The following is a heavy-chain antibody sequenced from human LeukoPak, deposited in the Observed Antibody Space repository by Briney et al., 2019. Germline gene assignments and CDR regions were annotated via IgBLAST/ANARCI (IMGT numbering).Heavy chain of an antibody. CDR2: IRYDGSNK. J-gene: IGHJ4*02. D-gene: IGHD1-26*01. V-gene: IGHV3-30*02. CDR3: AKVGANPTIFDY. Sequence: SGGSLRLSCAASGFTFSSYGMHWVRQAPGKGLEWVAFIRYDGSNKYYADSVKGRFTISRDNSKNTLYLQMNSLRAEDTAVYYCAKVGANPTIFDYWGQGTLVTVSS. CDR1: GFTFSSYG.